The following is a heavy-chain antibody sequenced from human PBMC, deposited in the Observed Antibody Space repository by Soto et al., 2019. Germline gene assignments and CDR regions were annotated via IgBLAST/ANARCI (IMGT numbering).Heavy chain of an antibody. CDR3: ARGSGDGHNHFDD. Sequence: RASVKVSCKASGYTSTYRYLHWVRQAPGQALEWMGWITPFNGNTNYAQQFQDRVTITRDRSMSTAYMELSSLRSEDTAMYYCARGSGDGHNHFDDWAQGTLVTVSS. D-gene: IGHD1-1*01. V-gene: IGHV1-45*02. CDR2: ITPFNGNT. J-gene: IGHJ4*02. CDR1: GYTSTYRY.